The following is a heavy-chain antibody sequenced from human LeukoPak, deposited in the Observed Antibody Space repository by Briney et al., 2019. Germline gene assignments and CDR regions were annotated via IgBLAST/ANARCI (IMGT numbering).Heavy chain of an antibody. Sequence: GGSLRLSCAASGFTFSSYSMNWVRQAPGKGLEWVSSISSSSSYKYYADSVKGRFTISRDNAKNSLYLQMNSLRAEDTAVYYCARHIAAAGTNFDYWGQGTLVTVSS. CDR3: ARHIAAAGTNFDY. V-gene: IGHV3-21*01. J-gene: IGHJ4*02. CDR2: ISSSSSYK. D-gene: IGHD6-13*01. CDR1: GFTFSSYS.